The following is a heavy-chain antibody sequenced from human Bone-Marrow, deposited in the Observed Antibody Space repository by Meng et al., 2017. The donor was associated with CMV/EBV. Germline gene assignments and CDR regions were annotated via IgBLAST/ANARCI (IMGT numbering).Heavy chain of an antibody. CDR1: GGSVSSGSYY. CDR2: IYYSGST. D-gene: IGHD3-16*02. V-gene: IGHV4-61*01. J-gene: IGHJ3*02. CDR3: VGGLHYYDYVWGSYRSPNPAFDI. Sequence: SETLSLTCTVSGGSVSSGSYYWSWIRQPPGKGLEWIGYIYYSGSTNYNPSLKSRVTISVDTSKNQFSLKLSSVTAADTAVYYCVGGLHYYDYVWGSYRSPNPAFDIWGQGTMVTVSS.